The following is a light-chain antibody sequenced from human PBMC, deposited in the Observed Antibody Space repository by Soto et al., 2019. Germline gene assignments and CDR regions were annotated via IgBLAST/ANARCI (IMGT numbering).Light chain of an antibody. J-gene: IGLJ2*01. CDR3: CSYATPRL. CDR1: SSDVGSYDL. V-gene: IGLV2-23*02. CDR2: EVS. Sequence: QPVLTQPASVSGSPGQSITISCTGTSSDVGSYDLVSWYQQHPDKAPKLLLFEVSKRPSGVSIRFSGSKSGNTASLTISGLQPEDEADYYCCSYATPRLFGGGTQLTVL.